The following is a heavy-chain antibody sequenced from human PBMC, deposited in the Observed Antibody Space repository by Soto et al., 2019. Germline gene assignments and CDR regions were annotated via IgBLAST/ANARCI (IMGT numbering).Heavy chain of an antibody. J-gene: IGHJ4*02. CDR2: ISYDGSNK. Sequence: GGSLRLSCAASGFTFSSYGMHWVRQAPGKGLEWVAVISYDGSNKYYVDSVKGRFTISRDNSKNTLYLQMNSLRAEDTAVYYCAKIAARKYYFDYWGQGTLVTVSS. D-gene: IGHD6-6*01. V-gene: IGHV3-30*18. CDR1: GFTFSSYG. CDR3: AKIAARKYYFDY.